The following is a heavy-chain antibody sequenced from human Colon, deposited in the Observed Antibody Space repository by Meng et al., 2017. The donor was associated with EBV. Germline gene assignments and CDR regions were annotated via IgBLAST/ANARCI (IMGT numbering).Heavy chain of an antibody. Sequence: GPGLVKPSGPLSLPCPASVGSISSNGYYWDWVRQPPGKGLEWIGAIYHSGSTSYNPSLQSRVTMFVDTSKNQFSLMLTSVTATDTAVYYCARRRGGSGRDCWGQGTLVTVSS. D-gene: IGHD3-10*01. J-gene: IGHJ4*02. CDR1: VGSISSNGYY. CDR2: IYHSGST. CDR3: ARRRGGSGRDC. V-gene: IGHV4-39*01.